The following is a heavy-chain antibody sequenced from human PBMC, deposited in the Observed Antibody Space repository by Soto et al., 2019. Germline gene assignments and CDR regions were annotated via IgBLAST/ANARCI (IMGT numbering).Heavy chain of an antibody. D-gene: IGHD5-18*01. V-gene: IGHV1-3*01. CDR3: ARDGDSVDTAIVTGLGFYYYYYYMDV. Sequence: ASVKVSCKASGYTFTSYAMHWLRQAPGQRLEWMGWINAGNGNTKYSQKFQGRVTITRDTSASTAYMELSSLRSEDTAVYYCARDGDSVDTAIVTGLGFYYYYYYMDVWGKGTTVTVSS. CDR2: INAGNGNT. J-gene: IGHJ6*03. CDR1: GYTFTSYA.